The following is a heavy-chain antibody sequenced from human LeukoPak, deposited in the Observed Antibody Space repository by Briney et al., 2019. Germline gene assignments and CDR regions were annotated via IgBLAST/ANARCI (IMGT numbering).Heavy chain of an antibody. V-gene: IGHV1-2*02. Sequence: ASVKVSCKTSGYTFTAYYLHWVRQAPGQGLEWMGWIDPKSGGTKYAQKFQGRVTITRDTAIGTVYMELRSLIPDDSAVYYCASEAFCAGGSCYLHRVASWGLGTLVTVSS. CDR3: ASEAFCAGGSCYLHRVAS. CDR2: IDPKSGGT. J-gene: IGHJ4*02. CDR1: GYTFTAYY. D-gene: IGHD2-15*01.